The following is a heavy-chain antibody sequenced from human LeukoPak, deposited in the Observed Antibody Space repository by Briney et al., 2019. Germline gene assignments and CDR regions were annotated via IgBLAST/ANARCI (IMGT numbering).Heavy chain of an antibody. CDR1: GYTFTSYD. J-gene: IGHJ4*02. CDR3: ARDYYDFWSGSPQYYFDY. D-gene: IGHD3-3*01. CDR2: MNPNSGNT. Sequence: ASVKVPCKASGYTFTSYDINWVRQATGQGLEWMGWMNPNSGNTNYAQKLQGRVTMTTDTSTSTAYMELRSLRSDDTAVYYCARDYYDFWSGSPQYYFDYWGQGTLVTVSS. V-gene: IGHV1-18*01.